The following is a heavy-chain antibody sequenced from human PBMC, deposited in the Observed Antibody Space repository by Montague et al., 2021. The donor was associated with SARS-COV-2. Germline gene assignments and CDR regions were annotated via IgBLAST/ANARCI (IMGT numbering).Heavy chain of an antibody. Sequence: SETLSLTCTVSGGSVSSSSFYWSWIRRPPEKGLELIGYIYYTGSXNYNPSLKSRVTISVDTSKNQFSLKLSSVTAADTAVYYCASLRGSAEILTAFQGVSYFYGMDVWGQGTTVTVSS. J-gene: IGHJ6*02. CDR3: ASLRGSAEILTAFQGVSYFYGMDV. V-gene: IGHV4-61*01. D-gene: IGHD3-9*01. CDR2: IYYTGSX. CDR1: GGSVSSSSFY.